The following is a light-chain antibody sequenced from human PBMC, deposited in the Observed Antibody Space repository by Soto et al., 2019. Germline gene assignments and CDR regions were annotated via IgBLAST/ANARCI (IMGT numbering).Light chain of an antibody. CDR1: NSDVGSYNF. V-gene: IGLV2-8*01. CDR3: SSYAGTNTRYV. Sequence: QSALTQPPSASGSPGQSVTISCTGANSDVGSYNFVSWYQQHPGRAPKLLIYEVNKRPSGVPDRFSGSKSGNTASLTVSGLQAEDEADYYCSSYAGTNTRYVFGSGTKVTVL. CDR2: EVN. J-gene: IGLJ1*01.